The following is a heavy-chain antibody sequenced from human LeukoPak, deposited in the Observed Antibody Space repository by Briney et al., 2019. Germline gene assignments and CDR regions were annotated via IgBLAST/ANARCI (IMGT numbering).Heavy chain of an antibody. V-gene: IGHV4-31*03. CDR3: ARDLTGDQFFDP. CDR1: GGSISNDGYY. J-gene: IGHJ5*02. Sequence: PSETLSLTCNVSGGSISNDGYYWSWIRHHPGKGLEWLGYIYYSGSTYYNPSLKSRVTLSVDTSKSQFSLRLSSVSAADTAVYYCARDLTGDQFFDPWGQGTLVTVSS. D-gene: IGHD7-27*01. CDR2: IYYSGST.